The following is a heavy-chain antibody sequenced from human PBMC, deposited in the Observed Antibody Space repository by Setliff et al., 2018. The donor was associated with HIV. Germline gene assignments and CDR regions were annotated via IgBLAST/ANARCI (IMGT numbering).Heavy chain of an antibody. J-gene: IGHJ4*02. V-gene: IGHV3-30*09. CDR1: GFTFGTYA. CDR3: AKEIYSGTPDY. CDR2: ISFDGTGQ. Sequence: GGSLRLSCAASGFTFGTYAMHWIRQAPGKGLEWLAVISFDGTGQTYGDSVKGRVAISRDNSENTLYLQMNSLRTEDTAVYYCAKEIYSGTPDYWGQGALVTVSS. D-gene: IGHD1-26*01.